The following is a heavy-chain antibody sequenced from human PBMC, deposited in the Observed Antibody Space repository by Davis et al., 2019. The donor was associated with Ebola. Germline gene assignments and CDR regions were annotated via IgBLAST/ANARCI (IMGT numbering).Heavy chain of an antibody. Sequence: GESLKISCSASGFTFSYYALHWVRQPPGKGLEYVSGLNNNGGDTYYTESVKGRSIISRDNPKNTLYLQMSSLRVEDMAVYYCVKDRGAICRDFDHWGQGTLVPVSS. CDR2: LNNNGGDT. CDR3: VKDRGAICRDFDH. J-gene: IGHJ4*02. CDR1: GFTFSYYA. D-gene: IGHD3-10*01. V-gene: IGHV3-64D*06.